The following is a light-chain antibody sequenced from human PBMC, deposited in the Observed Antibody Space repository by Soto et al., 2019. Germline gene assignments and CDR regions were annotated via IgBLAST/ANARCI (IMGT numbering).Light chain of an antibody. CDR3: QNYNGAPWT. CDR1: QDISTY. Sequence: DIQLTQSPSSLSASVGDRVTITCRASQDISTYLVWYQQKPGTVPKLLIFAASTLQSGVPSRFSGSGAGTEFTLTISSLQPEDVGTYDCQNYNGAPWTFGQGTKVELK. V-gene: IGKV1-27*01. CDR2: AAS. J-gene: IGKJ1*01.